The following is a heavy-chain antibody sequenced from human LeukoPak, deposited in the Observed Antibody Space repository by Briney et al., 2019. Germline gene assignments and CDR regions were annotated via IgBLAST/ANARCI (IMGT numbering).Heavy chain of an antibody. CDR2: ISSSSYR. Sequence: PGGFLRLSCAASGFTFSSYRMNWVRQAPGKGLEWVSSISSSSYRYYADSVKGRFTISRDNAKSSLYLQMNSLRAEDTAVYYCARVGAIYSSSWYLFDYWGQGTLVTVSS. CDR1: GFTFSSYR. D-gene: IGHD6-13*01. CDR3: ARVGAIYSSSWYLFDY. V-gene: IGHV3-21*01. J-gene: IGHJ4*02.